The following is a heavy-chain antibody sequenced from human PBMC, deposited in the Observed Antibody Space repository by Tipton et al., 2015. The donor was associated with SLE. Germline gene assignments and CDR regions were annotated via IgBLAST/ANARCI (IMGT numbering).Heavy chain of an antibody. CDR1: GGSFSGYY. CDR3: AGSGEHYFDY. V-gene: IGHV4-34*01. CDR2: INHRGST. Sequence: TLSLTCAVYGGSFSGYYWSWIRQPPGKGLEWIGEINHRGSTNYNPSLKSRVTISVDTSKNQFSLKLSSVTAADTAVYYCAGSGEHYFDYWGQGTLVTVSS. D-gene: IGHD3-3*01. J-gene: IGHJ4*02.